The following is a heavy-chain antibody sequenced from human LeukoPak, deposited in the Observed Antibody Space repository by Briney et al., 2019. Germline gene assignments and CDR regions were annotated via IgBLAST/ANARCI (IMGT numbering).Heavy chain of an antibody. CDR2: IKQDGSEK. CDR1: GFAFSSYW. D-gene: IGHD6-13*01. J-gene: IGHJ4*02. CDR3: AREGSSWPFDY. V-gene: IGHV3-7*01. Sequence: GGSLRLSCAASGFAFSSYWMSWVRQAPGKGLEWVANIKQDGSEKYYVDSVKGRFTISRDNAKNSLYLQMNSLRAEDTAVYYCAREGSSWPFDYWGQGTLVTVSS.